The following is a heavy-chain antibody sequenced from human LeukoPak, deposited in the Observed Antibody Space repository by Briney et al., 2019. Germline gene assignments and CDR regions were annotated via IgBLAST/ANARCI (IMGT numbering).Heavy chain of an antibody. Sequence: SETLSLTCTVSGGSISSYYWSWIRQPPGKGLEWIGYIYYSGSTYYNPSLKSRVTISVDTSKNQFSLKLSSVTAADTAVYYCARSPPPPGAFDIWGRGTMVTVSS. J-gene: IGHJ3*02. V-gene: IGHV4-59*12. CDR3: ARSPPPPGAFDI. CDR2: IYYSGST. CDR1: GGSISSYY.